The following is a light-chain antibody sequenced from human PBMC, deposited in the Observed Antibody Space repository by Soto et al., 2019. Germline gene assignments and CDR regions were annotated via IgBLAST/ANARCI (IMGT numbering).Light chain of an antibody. V-gene: IGKV3-20*01. J-gene: IGKJ1*01. CDR3: QQYVGSPPWT. CDR1: VSIRSNY. CDR2: GAS. Sequence: EIVLTQSPATLSLSPGESATLSCRASVSIRSNYLAWYQQKPGHTPRLLIYGASRRATGIPDRFSGSGSGTDFTLTITRLEPEDFVVYYCQQYVGSPPWTFGQGTKVDIK.